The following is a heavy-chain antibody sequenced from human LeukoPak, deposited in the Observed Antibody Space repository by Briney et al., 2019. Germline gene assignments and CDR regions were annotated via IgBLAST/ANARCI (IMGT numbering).Heavy chain of an antibody. D-gene: IGHD3-3*01. Sequence: PGGSLRLSCAASGFTFSSYAMHWVRQAPGKGLEWVAVISYDGSNKYYADSVKGRFTISRDNSKNTLYLQMNSLRAEDTAVYYCARGPTYYDFWSGYQPWGQGTLVTVSS. J-gene: IGHJ5*02. CDR2: ISYDGSNK. CDR1: GFTFSSYA. V-gene: IGHV3-30*14. CDR3: ARGPTYYDFWSGYQP.